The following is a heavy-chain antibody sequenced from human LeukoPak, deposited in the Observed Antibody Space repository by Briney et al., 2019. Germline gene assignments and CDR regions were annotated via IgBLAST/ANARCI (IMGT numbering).Heavy chain of an antibody. J-gene: IGHJ4*02. CDR2: IYSDGST. Sequence: AGGSLRLSCAASELSVSTNCMTWVRQAPGKGLEWVSFIYSDGSTYYADSVRGRFTISRDNSKNTVYLQMNSLRAEDTAVYYCARDGYGDYALDYWGQGTLVTVSS. V-gene: IGHV3-53*01. CDR3: ARDGYGDYALDY. CDR1: ELSVSTNC. D-gene: IGHD4-17*01.